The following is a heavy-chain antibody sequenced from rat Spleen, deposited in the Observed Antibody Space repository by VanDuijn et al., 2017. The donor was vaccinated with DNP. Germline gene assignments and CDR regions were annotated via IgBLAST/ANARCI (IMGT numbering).Heavy chain of an antibody. V-gene: IGHV3-1*01. J-gene: IGHJ2*01. Sequence: EMQLQGSGPGLVTPSQSLSLTCSVTDYSITSNYWGWIWKFPGNKMEWIGHISYSGSPTYNPSLKRRISITRDTSKNQFFLQLTSVTTEDTATYYCARETYLDYWGQGVMVTVSS. CDR1: DYSITSNY. CDR2: ISYSGSP. CDR3: ARETYLDY.